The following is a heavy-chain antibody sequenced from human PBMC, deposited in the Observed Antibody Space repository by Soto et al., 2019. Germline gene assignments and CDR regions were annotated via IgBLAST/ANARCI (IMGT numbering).Heavy chain of an antibody. Sequence: QVQLVQSGAEVKKPGSSVKVSCKASGGTFSSYAISWVRQAPGQGLEWMGGIIPIFGTANYAQKFQGRVTITAEESTRTAYTELSSMRSEDTAVYYCARRLRRNLNWFDPWGQGTLVTVSS. CDR1: GGTFSSYA. V-gene: IGHV1-69*01. CDR2: IIPIFGTA. J-gene: IGHJ5*02. D-gene: IGHD4-17*01. CDR3: ARRLRRNLNWFDP.